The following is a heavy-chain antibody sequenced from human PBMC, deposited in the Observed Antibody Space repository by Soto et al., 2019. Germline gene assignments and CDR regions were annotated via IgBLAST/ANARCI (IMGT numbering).Heavy chain of an antibody. Sequence: QVQLVESGGGVVQPGRSLRLSCAASGFTFSSYAMHWVRQAPGKGLEWVAVISYDGSNKYYADSVKGRFTISRDNSKNTLYLQMNSLRAEDTAVYYCARVQGIAAADAFDIWGQGPMVTVSS. D-gene: IGHD6-13*01. CDR3: ARVQGIAAADAFDI. CDR1: GFTFSSYA. CDR2: ISYDGSNK. V-gene: IGHV3-30-3*01. J-gene: IGHJ3*02.